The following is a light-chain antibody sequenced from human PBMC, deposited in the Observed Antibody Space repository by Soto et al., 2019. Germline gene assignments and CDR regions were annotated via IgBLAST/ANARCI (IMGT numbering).Light chain of an antibody. CDR1: QSVRDN. J-gene: IGKJ4*01. CDR2: GAS. V-gene: IGKV3-15*01. Sequence: ERVMTQSPGTLSVSPGERATLSCRASQSVRDNLAWYQQKPGQAPRLLIYGASTRATGIPVRFSGSGSGTEFTLTISSLQSEDFAVYYCQQYDNWPPAFGGGTKVEIK. CDR3: QQYDNWPPA.